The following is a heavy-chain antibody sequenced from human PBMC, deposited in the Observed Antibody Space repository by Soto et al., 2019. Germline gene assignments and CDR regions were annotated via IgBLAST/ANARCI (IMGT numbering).Heavy chain of an antibody. Sequence: PGWSLRLSCVASGFSFSRHALALVRQAPGKGLEWVSSISGSGASKYDADSVKGRFTISRDNSNNTLFLQMNSLRADDTAVYYCAKTPGVIVVVTAFEHWGGGIQVTVSS. J-gene: IGHJ4*02. D-gene: IGHD3-22*01. CDR3: AKTPGVIVVVTAFEH. CDR2: ISGSGASK. V-gene: IGHV3-23*01. CDR1: GFSFSRHA.